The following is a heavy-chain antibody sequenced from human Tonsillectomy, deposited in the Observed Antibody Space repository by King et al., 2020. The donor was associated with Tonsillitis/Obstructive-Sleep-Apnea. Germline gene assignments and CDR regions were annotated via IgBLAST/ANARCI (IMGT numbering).Heavy chain of an antibody. Sequence: QLVQSGAEVKKPGASVKVSCKTSGYTFTGYYMHWVRQAPGQGLEWMGWINPNSGGTNYAQKFQGRVTMTRDTYISTAYMELSRLRSDDTAVYYCARDPPGFGENYFDYWGQGTLVTVSS. D-gene: IGHD3-10*01. CDR2: INPNSGGT. CDR1: GYTFTGYY. J-gene: IGHJ4*02. V-gene: IGHV1-2*02. CDR3: ARDPPGFGENYFDY.